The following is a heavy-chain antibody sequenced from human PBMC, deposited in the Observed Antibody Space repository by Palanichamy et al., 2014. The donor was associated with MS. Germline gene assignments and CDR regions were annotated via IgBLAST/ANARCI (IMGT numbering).Heavy chain of an antibody. V-gene: IGHV2-26*01. Sequence: QVTLRESGPVLVKPTETLTLTCAVSGFSLSNTRMGVSWIRQPPGKALEWLAHIFSNGEESYSSSLKTRLTISRDTSKSQVVLNLSNMDPVDTGTYFCARVRWIGASHDVLYYFDYWGQGALITVSS. J-gene: IGHJ4*01. CDR1: GFSLSNTRMG. CDR3: ARVRWIGASHDVLYYFDY. D-gene: IGHD1-26*01. CDR2: IFSNGEE.